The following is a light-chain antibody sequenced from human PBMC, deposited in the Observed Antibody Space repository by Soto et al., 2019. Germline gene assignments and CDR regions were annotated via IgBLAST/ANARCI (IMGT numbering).Light chain of an antibody. CDR1: QTISGW. V-gene: IGKV1-5*03. J-gene: IGKJ1*01. CDR2: KAS. Sequence: DIQMTQSPSTLSGSVGDRVTITCRASQTISGWLAWYQQKPGKAPKLLIYKASTLKSGVPSRFSGSGSGTEFTLTISSLQPDDSATYYCQHYNSYSEAFGQGTKVDIK. CDR3: QHYNSYSEA.